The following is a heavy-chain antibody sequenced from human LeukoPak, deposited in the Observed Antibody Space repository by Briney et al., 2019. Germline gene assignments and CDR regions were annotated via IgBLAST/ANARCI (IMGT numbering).Heavy chain of an antibody. V-gene: IGHV1-69*05. Sequence: SAKVSCKASGGTFSSYAISWVRQAPGQGLEWMGGIIPIFGTANYAQKFQGRVTITTDESTSTAYMELSSLRSEDTAVYYCASNSGSGDAFDIWGQGTMVTVSS. D-gene: IGHD1-26*01. CDR2: IIPIFGTA. CDR1: GGTFSSYA. J-gene: IGHJ3*02. CDR3: ASNSGSGDAFDI.